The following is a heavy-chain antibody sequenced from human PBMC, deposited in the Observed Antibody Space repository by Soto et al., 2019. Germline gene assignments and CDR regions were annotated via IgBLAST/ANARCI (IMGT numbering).Heavy chain of an antibody. Sequence: QVQLQESGPGLMKPSGTLSLICSVSGESVGRGTNYWSWVRQAPGRGLEWIGYIFDAGTTNYNPSFESRVSISLDAAKYQVSLKLTSVTAADTAIYYCARDRRVRAAGVIYYYGMEVWGQGTSVTVSS. D-gene: IGHD6-13*01. V-gene: IGHV4-61*01. J-gene: IGHJ6*02. CDR2: IFDAGTT. CDR1: GESVGRGTNY. CDR3: ARDRRVRAAGVIYYYGMEV.